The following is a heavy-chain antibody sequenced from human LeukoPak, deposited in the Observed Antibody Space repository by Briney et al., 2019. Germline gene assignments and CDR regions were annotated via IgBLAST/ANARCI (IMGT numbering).Heavy chain of an antibody. J-gene: IGHJ4*02. V-gene: IGHV3-20*04. Sequence: PGGSLSLSCAASGFAFDDYGMSWVRQAPGKGLEWVSGINWNGGSTGYADSVKGRFTISRDNAKNSLYLQMNSLRAEDTALYYCARALELWSLYYFDYWGQGTLVTVSS. CDR1: GFAFDDYG. D-gene: IGHD2-21*01. CDR2: INWNGGST. CDR3: ARALELWSLYYFDY.